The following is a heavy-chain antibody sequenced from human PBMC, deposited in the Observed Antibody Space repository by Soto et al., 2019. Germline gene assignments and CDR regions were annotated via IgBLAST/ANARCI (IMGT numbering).Heavy chain of an antibody. CDR3: VTTYCSGGSCFHWDFDY. Sequence: SETLSLTCTVSGGSISNGGYYWSWIRQHPGKGLEWIGYIYYSGSTYYNPSLKSRVTISVDTSKNQFSLRLTSVTAADTAVYFCVTTYCSGGSCFHWDFDYWGLGTLVTAPQ. D-gene: IGHD2-15*01. CDR2: IYYSGST. J-gene: IGHJ4*02. CDR1: GGSISNGGYY. V-gene: IGHV4-31*03.